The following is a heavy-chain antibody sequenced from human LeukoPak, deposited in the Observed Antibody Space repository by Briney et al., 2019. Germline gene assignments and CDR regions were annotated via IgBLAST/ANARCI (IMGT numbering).Heavy chain of an antibody. CDR3: AIPYNSESPDGFDI. CDR2: ISSFSSHI. Sequence: GGSLRLSCAASAFTFSSFSMSWVRQAPGKGLEWVSSISSFSSHIYYADSVKGRFTISRDNGKNSLYLQMNSLGDEDTAVYYCAIPYNSESPDGFDIWGQGTMVTVSS. J-gene: IGHJ3*02. D-gene: IGHD3-10*01. CDR1: AFTFSSFS. V-gene: IGHV3-21*01.